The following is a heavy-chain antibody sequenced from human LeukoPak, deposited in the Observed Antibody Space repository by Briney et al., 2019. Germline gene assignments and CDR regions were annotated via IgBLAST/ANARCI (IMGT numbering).Heavy chain of an antibody. Sequence: PGASVKVSCKASGYTFSSYGFSWVRQAPGQGLEWMGWINAYNGNTNYAQNLQGRVTMTTDTSTSTAYMELRSLRSDDSAVYYCARRQGTTLNFDYWGQGTLVTVSS. CDR3: ARRQGTTLNFDY. CDR1: GYTFSSYG. J-gene: IGHJ4*02. V-gene: IGHV1-18*01. D-gene: IGHD1-1*01. CDR2: INAYNGNT.